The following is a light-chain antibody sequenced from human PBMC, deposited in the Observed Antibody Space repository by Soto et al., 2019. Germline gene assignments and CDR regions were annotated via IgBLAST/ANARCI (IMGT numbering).Light chain of an antibody. CDR1: QSVITS. Sequence: IVLTQSPATLSLSPGERDAHSCRASQSVITSLAWYQHKPGQAPRLFIYDASKRAPGIPARFSGSGSGTDFTLTISSLEPEDFAVYYCQVRDVWPSFGQGTKVDIK. CDR3: QVRDVWPS. V-gene: IGKV3-11*01. CDR2: DAS. J-gene: IGKJ1*01.